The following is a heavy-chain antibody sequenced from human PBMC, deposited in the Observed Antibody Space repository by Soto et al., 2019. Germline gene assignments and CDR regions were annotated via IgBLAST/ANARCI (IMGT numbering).Heavy chain of an antibody. D-gene: IGHD3-10*01. V-gene: IGHV1-3*01. CDR1: GYTFSNYL. Sequence: QVQLVQSGAEVKKPGASVKVSCKASGYTFSNYLLHWVRQAPGQGLEWMGWINAGNGHTKYSQKFQGRVTFTRDTSANTAYIELRSLRSEDTAVYYCASPSYGSGSYYWGQGTLVTVSS. CDR2: INAGNGHT. CDR3: ASPSYGSGSYY. J-gene: IGHJ4*02.